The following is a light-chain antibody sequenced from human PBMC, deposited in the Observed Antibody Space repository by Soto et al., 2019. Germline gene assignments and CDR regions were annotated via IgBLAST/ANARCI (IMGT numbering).Light chain of an antibody. J-gene: IGKJ1*01. Sequence: VLTQAPDALSVSPGGRATLSCRASQAINNNVAWYQLKDGQVPRLLIYGASTRAADVPARFSGGGSGTEFTLTISSLQSEDFAEYHCQQYNNWPQTFGQGTKVDI. V-gene: IGKV3-15*01. CDR3: QQYNNWPQT. CDR1: QAINNN. CDR2: GAS.